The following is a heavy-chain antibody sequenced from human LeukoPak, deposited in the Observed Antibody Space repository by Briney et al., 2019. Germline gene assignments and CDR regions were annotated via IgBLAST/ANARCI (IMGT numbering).Heavy chain of an antibody. D-gene: IGHD1-26*01. CDR3: AREGGASSPRPLDY. V-gene: IGHV4-4*07. CDR1: GASISSNY. J-gene: IGHJ4*02. Sequence: SETLSLTCSVSGASISSNYWSWIRRPAGKGLEWIGRIYKTGSTNYNPSLKSRVTMSVDTSKNQFSLKLSSVTAADTAVYFCAREGGASSPRPLDYWGQGTLVTVSS. CDR2: IYKTGST.